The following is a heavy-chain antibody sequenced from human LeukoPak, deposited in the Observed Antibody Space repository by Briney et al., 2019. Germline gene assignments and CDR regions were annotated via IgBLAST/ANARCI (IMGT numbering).Heavy chain of an antibody. Sequence: ASVTVSCKASGYTFTSYGISWVRQAPGQGLEWMGWISAYNGNTNYAQKLQGRVTMTTDTSTSTAYMELRSLRSDDTAVYYCARDNYYDSSGSIDYWGQGTLVTVSS. J-gene: IGHJ4*02. CDR1: GYTFTSYG. CDR2: ISAYNGNT. D-gene: IGHD3-22*01. V-gene: IGHV1-18*01. CDR3: ARDNYYDSSGSIDY.